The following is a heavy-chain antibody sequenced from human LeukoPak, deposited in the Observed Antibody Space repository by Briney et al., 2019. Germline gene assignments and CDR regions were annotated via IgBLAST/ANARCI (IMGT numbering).Heavy chain of an antibody. CDR2: INPNSGDT. D-gene: IGHD2-15*01. CDR3: ARDPTYCSGGSCLDY. Sequence: ASVKVSCKASGYTFSGYYMHWVRQAPGQGLEWMGWINPNSGDTNYAQKFQGRVTMTRDTSISTAYMELSGLRSDDTAVYYCARDPTYCSGGSCLDYWGQGTLVTVSS. V-gene: IGHV1-2*02. CDR1: GYTFSGYY. J-gene: IGHJ4*02.